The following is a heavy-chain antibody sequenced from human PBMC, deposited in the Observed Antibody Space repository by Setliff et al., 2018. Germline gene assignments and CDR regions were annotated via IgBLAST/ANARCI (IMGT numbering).Heavy chain of an antibody. Sequence: ASVKVSCKASGYTLTRHDLNWVRQAPGQGLEWMGIINPSGGSTSYAQKFQGRVTMTRDTSTSTVYMELSSLRSEDTAVYYCAIIAVAFDYWGQGTLVTVSS. J-gene: IGHJ4*02. CDR3: AIIAVAFDY. D-gene: IGHD6-19*01. CDR1: GYTLTRHD. CDR2: INPSGGST. V-gene: IGHV1-46*01.